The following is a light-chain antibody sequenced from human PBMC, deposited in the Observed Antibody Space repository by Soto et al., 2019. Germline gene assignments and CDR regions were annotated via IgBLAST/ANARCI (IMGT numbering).Light chain of an antibody. CDR2: EVT. V-gene: IGLV2-14*01. Sequence: LTQPASVSGSPGQSIAISCTGTRSDVGAYNYVSWYQQHPGKAPKLMISEVTNRPSGVSDRFSGSKSGNTASLTISGLQAEDEADYYCSSFTSRFTFVFGTGTKVTVL. J-gene: IGLJ1*01. CDR3: SSFTSRFTFV. CDR1: RSDVGAYNY.